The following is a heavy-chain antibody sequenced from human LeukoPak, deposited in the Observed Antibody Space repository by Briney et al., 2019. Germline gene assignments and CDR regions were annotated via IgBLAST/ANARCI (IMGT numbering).Heavy chain of an antibody. CDR2: IYYSGST. J-gene: IGHJ3*02. Sequence: SETLSLTCTVSGGSISSCYWSWIRQPPGKGLEWIGYIYYSGSTNYNPSLKSRVTISVDTSKNQFFLKLSSVTAADTAVYYCAAQFHGYCSSTSCADDAFDIWGQGTMVTVSS. CDR3: AAQFHGYCSSTSCADDAFDI. CDR1: GGSISSCY. D-gene: IGHD2-2*01. V-gene: IGHV4-59*08.